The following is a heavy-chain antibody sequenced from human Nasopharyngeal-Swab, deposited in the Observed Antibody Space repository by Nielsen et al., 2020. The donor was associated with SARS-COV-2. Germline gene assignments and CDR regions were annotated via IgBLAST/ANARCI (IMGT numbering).Heavy chain of an antibody. CDR2: INHSGST. Sequence: SETLSLTCAVYGGSFSGYYWSWIRQPPGKGLEWIGEINHSGSTNYNPSLKSRVTISVDTSKNQFSLKLSSVTAADTAVYYCAREIRTGYSYGYGFDYWGQGTLVTVSS. D-gene: IGHD5-18*01. V-gene: IGHV4-34*01. CDR3: AREIRTGYSYGYGFDY. CDR1: GGSFSGYY. J-gene: IGHJ4*02.